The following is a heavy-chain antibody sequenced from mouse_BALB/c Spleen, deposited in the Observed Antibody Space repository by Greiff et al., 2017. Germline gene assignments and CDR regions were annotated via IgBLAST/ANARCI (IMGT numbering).Heavy chain of an antibody. J-gene: IGHJ2*01. CDR1: GFTFSDYY. CDR3: ARGGTDYFDY. Sequence: EVKLVESGGGLVKPGGSLKLSCAASGFTFSDYYMYWVRQTPEKRLEWVATISDGGSYTYYPDSVKGRFTISRDNAKNNLYLQMSSLKSEDTAMYYCARGGTDYFDYWGQGTTLTVSS. D-gene: IGHD3-3*01. V-gene: IGHV5-4*02. CDR2: ISDGGSYT.